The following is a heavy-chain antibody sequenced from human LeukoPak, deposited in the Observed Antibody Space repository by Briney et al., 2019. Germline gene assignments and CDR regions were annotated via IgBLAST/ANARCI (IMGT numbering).Heavy chain of an antibody. Sequence: PSETLSLTCAVYGGSFSGYYWSWIRQPPGKGLEWIGEINHSGSTNYNPSLKSRVTISVDTSKNQFSLKLSSVTAADTAVYYCARTRSRDFWSGFSLHDAFDIWGQGTMVTVSS. D-gene: IGHD3-3*01. CDR2: INHSGST. CDR3: ARTRSRDFWSGFSLHDAFDI. J-gene: IGHJ3*02. V-gene: IGHV4-34*01. CDR1: GGSFSGYY.